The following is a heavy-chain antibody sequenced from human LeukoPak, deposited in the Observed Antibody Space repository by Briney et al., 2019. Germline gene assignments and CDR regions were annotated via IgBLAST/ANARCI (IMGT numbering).Heavy chain of an antibody. D-gene: IGHD4-17*01. V-gene: IGHV3-23*01. J-gene: IGHJ4*02. CDR2: ISGSGTST. Sequence: GGSLRLSCAASGFTFSIYAMSWVRQPPGKGLEWVSGISGSGTSTYYADSVKGRFTISRDNSKNTLYLQMNSLRAEDTAVYYCARDRGDYGDYVPGYWGQGTLVTVSS. CDR3: ARDRGDYGDYVPGY. CDR1: GFTFSIYA.